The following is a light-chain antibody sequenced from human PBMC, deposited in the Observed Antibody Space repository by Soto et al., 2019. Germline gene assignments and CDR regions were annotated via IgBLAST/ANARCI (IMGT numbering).Light chain of an antibody. J-gene: IGLJ1*01. V-gene: IGLV2-14*01. CDR2: EVN. CDR3: SSYTSSSTYV. CDR1: SSDVGGYNY. Sequence: QSVLTQPASVSVSPGQSITISCTGTSSDVGGYNYVSWYQHHPGKAPKLMIFEVNNRPSGVSDRFSGSKSGVAASLTISELRADDEADYYCSSYTSSSTYVFGTGTQLTVL.